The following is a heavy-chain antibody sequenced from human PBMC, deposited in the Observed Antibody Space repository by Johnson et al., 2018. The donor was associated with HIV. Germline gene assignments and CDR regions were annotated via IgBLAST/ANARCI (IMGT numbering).Heavy chain of an antibody. CDR2: IWFDGSNK. V-gene: IGHV3-30*02. Sequence: QVQLVESGGGLVKPGGSLRLSCAASGFTFSSYGMHWVRQAPGKGLEWVAVIWFDGSNKYYADSVKGLFTISRDNSKNTLYLRMNSLRAEDTAVYYCAKDLSSGWSAFDIWGQGTMVTVSS. J-gene: IGHJ3*02. CDR1: GFTFSSYG. D-gene: IGHD6-19*01. CDR3: AKDLSSGWSAFDI.